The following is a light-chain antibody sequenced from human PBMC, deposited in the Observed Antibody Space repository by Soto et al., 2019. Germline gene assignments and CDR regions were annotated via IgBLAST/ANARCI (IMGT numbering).Light chain of an antibody. CDR2: EVF. J-gene: IGLJ2*01. CDR3: CSYAGSSTSRV. Sequence: QSALTQPPSVSGSPGQSVTISCTGTSSDVGSYNRVSWYQQPPGTAPKLMIYEVFNRPSGVPDRFSGSKSGNTASLTISGLQAEDEADYYCCSYAGSSTSRVFGGGTKLTVL. V-gene: IGLV2-18*02. CDR1: SSDVGSYNR.